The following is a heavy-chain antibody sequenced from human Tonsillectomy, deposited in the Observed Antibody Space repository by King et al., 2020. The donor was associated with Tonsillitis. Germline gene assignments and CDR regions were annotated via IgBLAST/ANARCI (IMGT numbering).Heavy chain of an antibody. D-gene: IGHD3-22*01. V-gene: IGHV2-26*01. J-gene: IGHJ4*02. Sequence: TLKESGPVLVKPTETLTLTCTVSGFSLRNARMGVSWIRQPPGKALEWPAQIFSKYDKSYSTPLKNRLTISKDTSKSQVVLSMTNMDPVDTATYYCARYYYDSSGYYNGYFDYWGQGTLVTVSS. CDR1: GFSLRNARMG. CDR2: IFSKYDK. CDR3: ARYYYDSSGYYNGYFDY.